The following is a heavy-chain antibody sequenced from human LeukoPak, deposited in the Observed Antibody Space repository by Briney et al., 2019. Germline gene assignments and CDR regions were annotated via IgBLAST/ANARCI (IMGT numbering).Heavy chain of an antibody. CDR3: TTYSSGSCPF. V-gene: IGHV3-15*01. J-gene: IGHJ4*02. CDR1: GITLRNAW. D-gene: IGHD6-19*01. Sequence: GGSLRLSCAASGITLRNAWMTWVGQAPGKGLERVGRIYRSTNGETAHYGAPVKGTFTMSRDDSKNTLYLQMNSLKTEDTAVYYCTTYSSGSCPFWGQGTLVTVSS. CDR2: IYRSTNGETA.